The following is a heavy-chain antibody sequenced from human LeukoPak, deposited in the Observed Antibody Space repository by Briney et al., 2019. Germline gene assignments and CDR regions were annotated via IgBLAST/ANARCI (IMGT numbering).Heavy chain of an antibody. CDR2: IYTSGST. CDR1: GGSISSGSYY. J-gene: IGHJ6*03. CDR3: ARTPTSRKRVLGGAAAGTNYYYYYYMDV. D-gene: IGHD6-13*01. Sequence: SETLSLTCTVSGGSISSGSYYWSWIRQPAGKGLEWIGRIYTSGSTNYSPSLKSRVTMSLDTSKNQFSLKLSSVTAADTAVYYCARTPTSRKRVLGGAAAGTNYYYYYYMDVWGKGTTVTISS. V-gene: IGHV4-61*02.